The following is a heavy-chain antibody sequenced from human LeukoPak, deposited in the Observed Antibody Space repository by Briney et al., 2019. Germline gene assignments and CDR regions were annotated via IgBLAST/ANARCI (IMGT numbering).Heavy chain of an antibody. J-gene: IGHJ4*02. Sequence: RASVKVSCKASGYTFTGYYMHWVRQVPGQGLEWMGRINPNSGGTNYAQKFQDRVTMTRDTSISTAYMELNRLTSDDTAVYYCSASFSGYDRLFDYWGQGTLVTVSS. CDR2: INPNSGGT. CDR1: GYTFTGYY. D-gene: IGHD5-12*01. V-gene: IGHV1-2*06. CDR3: SASFSGYDRLFDY.